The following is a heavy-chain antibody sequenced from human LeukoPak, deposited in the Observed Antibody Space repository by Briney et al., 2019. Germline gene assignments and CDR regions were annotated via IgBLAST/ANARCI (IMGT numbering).Heavy chain of an antibody. CDR2: IYISGST. CDR1: GNSFGDYY. Sequence: SETLSLTCTVSGNSFGDYYWSWIRQPAGKGLEWIGRIYISGSTTYNPSLKSRVTMSVDTSKSQFSLNLMSVTAADTVVYYCTRDTGTTGEVKFDPWGQGTLVTVSS. CDR3: TRDTGTTGEVKFDP. D-gene: IGHD4-17*01. J-gene: IGHJ5*02. V-gene: IGHV4-4*07.